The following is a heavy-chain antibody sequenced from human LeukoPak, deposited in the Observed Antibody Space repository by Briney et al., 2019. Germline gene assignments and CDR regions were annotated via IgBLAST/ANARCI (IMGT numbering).Heavy chain of an antibody. CDR3: ARVGYYYDSSGYYAN. CDR2: INPNSGGT. J-gene: IGHJ4*02. Sequence: ASVKVSCKASGYTFTSYYMHWVRQAPGQGLEWMGWINPNSGGTNYAQKFQGRVTMTRDTSISTAYMELSRLRSDDTAVYYCARVGYYYDSSGYYANWGQGTLVTVSS. V-gene: IGHV1-2*02. D-gene: IGHD3-22*01. CDR1: GYTFTSYY.